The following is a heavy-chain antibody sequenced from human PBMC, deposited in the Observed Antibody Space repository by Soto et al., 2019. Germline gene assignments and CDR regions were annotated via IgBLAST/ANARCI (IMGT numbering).Heavy chain of an antibody. CDR2: ISGRGGRT. CDR1: GFTFSSYA. D-gene: IGHD1-26*01. J-gene: IGHJ4*02. CDR3: ARRGSRSSYDY. Sequence: EVPLLDSGGGLVQPAGSLRLSCAASGFTFSSYAMRWVRQAPVKRLEWGSAISGRGGRTYYPDSVKGRSTIARHNSKTTLYLQMQSLRAEDTVGYYCARRGSRSSYDYRGQGTLVSVSS. V-gene: IGHV3-23*01.